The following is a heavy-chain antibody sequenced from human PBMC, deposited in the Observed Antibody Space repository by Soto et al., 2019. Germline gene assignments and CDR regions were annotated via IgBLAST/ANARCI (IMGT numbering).Heavy chain of an antibody. V-gene: IGHV4-34*01. D-gene: IGHD5-18*01. J-gene: IGHJ3*02. CDR3: ARRGDRGYSYGGLAFDI. Sequence: SETLSLTCAVYGGSFSGYYWSWIRQPPGKGLEWIGEINHSGSTNYNPSLKSRVTISVDTSKNQFSLKLSSVTAADTAVYYCARRGDRGYSYGGLAFDIWGQRTMVTVS. CDR1: GGSFSGYY. CDR2: INHSGST.